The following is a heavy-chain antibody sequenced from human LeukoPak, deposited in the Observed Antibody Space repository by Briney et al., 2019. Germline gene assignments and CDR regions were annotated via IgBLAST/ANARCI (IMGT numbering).Heavy chain of an antibody. CDR2: INHSGST. J-gene: IGHJ5*02. D-gene: IGHD6-19*01. CDR1: GGSFSGYY. V-gene: IGHV4-34*01. CDR3: ANSIAVAVFALDP. Sequence: PSETLSLTCAVYGGSFSGYYWSWIRQPPGKGLEWIGEINHSGSTNYNPSLKSRVTISVDTSKNQFSLKLSSVTAADTAVYYCANSIAVAVFALDPWGQGTLVTVSS.